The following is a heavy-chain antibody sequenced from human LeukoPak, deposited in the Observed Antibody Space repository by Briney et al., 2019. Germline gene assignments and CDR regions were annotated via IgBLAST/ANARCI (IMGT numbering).Heavy chain of an antibody. V-gene: IGHV4-59*08. CDR1: GGSINSYY. Sequence: SETLSLTCTVSGGSINSYYWSWIRQPPGKGLEWIGYIYYIGSTNYNPSLKSRVTIPVDTSKNQFSLRLTSVTAADTAVYYCARLGSYQDYWGQGTLVTVSS. CDR3: ARLGSYQDY. J-gene: IGHJ4*02. CDR2: IYYIGST. D-gene: IGHD1-26*01.